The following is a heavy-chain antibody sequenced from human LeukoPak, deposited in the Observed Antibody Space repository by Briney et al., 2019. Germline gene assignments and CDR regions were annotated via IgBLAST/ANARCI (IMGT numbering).Heavy chain of an antibody. D-gene: IGHD2-2*01. V-gene: IGHV3-23*01. CDR1: GFTFSSYA. Sequence: GGSLRLSCAASGFTFSSYAMNWVRQAPGKGLEWVSTISASGGSTYYFVKGRFTISRDNSKNALYLQMNSLRAEDTAVYYCAKGYCSSTNCKESFFDYWGQGTLVTVSS. CDR2: ISASGGST. CDR3: AKGYCSSTNCKESFFDY. J-gene: IGHJ4*02.